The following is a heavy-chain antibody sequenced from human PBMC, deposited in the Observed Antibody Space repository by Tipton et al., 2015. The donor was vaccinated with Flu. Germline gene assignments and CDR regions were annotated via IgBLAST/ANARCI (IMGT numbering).Heavy chain of an antibody. CDR2: IYPGDSDT. CDR3: ARCDYYDSSGYYGGWFDP. V-gene: IGHV5-51*03. D-gene: IGHD3-22*01. Sequence: GAEVKKPGESLKISCKGSGYSFTSYWIGWVRQMPGKGLEWMGIIYPGDSDTRYSPSFQGQVTISADKSISTAYLQWSSLKASDTAMYYCARCDYYDSSGYYGGWFDPWGQGTLVTVSS. J-gene: IGHJ5*02. CDR1: GYSFTSYW.